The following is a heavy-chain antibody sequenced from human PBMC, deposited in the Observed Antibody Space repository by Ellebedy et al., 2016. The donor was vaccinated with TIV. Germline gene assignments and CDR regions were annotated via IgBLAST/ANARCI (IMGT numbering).Heavy chain of an antibody. Sequence: PGGSLRLSCAASRFTFSSYTMSWVRQAPGSGLEWLSSIASRGNYIYYADSVKGRFTISRDTATNSLHLQMDSLRAEDTAIYYCARGGDGPLCSRDCLHDFDSWGQGTLVTVSS. V-gene: IGHV3-21*01. J-gene: IGHJ4*02. CDR2: IASRGNYI. CDR3: ARGGDGPLCSRDCLHDFDS. D-gene: IGHD2-21*02. CDR1: RFTFSSYT.